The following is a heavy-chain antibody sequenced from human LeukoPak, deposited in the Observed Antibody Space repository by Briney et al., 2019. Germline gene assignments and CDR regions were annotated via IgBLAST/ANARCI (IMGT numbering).Heavy chain of an antibody. V-gene: IGHV3-23*01. CDR3: AKGVLPTGFDY. D-gene: IGHD3-10*01. J-gene: IGHJ4*02. CDR1: GFTFSNYW. Sequence: GGSLRLSCAASGFTFSNYWMTWVRQAPGKGLEWVSAISGSGGNTYYADSGKGRFTISRDNSKNTLYLQMNSLRAEDTAIYYCAKGVLPTGFDYWGQGTLVTVSS. CDR2: ISGSGGNT.